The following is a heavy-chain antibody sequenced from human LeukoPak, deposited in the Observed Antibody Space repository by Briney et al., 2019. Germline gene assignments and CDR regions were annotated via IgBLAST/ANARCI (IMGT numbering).Heavy chain of an antibody. J-gene: IGHJ4*02. D-gene: IGHD2-21*01. CDR3: AKFKHDTSGPCDY. CDR2: ISAYNGNT. CDR1: GYTFSIYG. V-gene: IGHV1-18*01. Sequence: GASVKVSCKASGYTFSIYGISWVRQAPGQGLEWMGWISAYNGNTDYAQKVRGRVTMTTDTSTSTAYMELRSLRSDDTAVYFRAKFKHDTSGPCDYWGQGTLVTVSS.